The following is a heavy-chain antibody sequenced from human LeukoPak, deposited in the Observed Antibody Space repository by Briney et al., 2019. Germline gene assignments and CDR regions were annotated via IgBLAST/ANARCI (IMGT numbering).Heavy chain of an antibody. V-gene: IGHV4-4*07. CDR3: ARAGGGSGSSHLYYYYMDV. CDR2: IYTSEST. CDR1: GDSISSYY. J-gene: IGHJ6*03. Sequence: PSETLSLTCTVSGDSISSYYWAWIRKPAGKGLEWIGRIYTSESTNYNPSLKSRVTISADKSKNQFSLKLSSVTAADTAVYYCARAGGGSGSSHLYYYYMDVWGKGTTVTVSS. D-gene: IGHD3-10*01.